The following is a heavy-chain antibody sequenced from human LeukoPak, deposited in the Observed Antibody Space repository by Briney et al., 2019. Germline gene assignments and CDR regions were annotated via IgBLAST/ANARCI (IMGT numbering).Heavy chain of an antibody. D-gene: IGHD5-24*01. CDR3: AREGDGYKSGDYYFDY. V-gene: IGHV3-11*01. CDR2: ISSSGSTI. CDR1: GLTFSDYY. J-gene: IGHJ4*02. Sequence: GGSLRLSCAASGLTFSDYYMSWIRQAPGEGLEWVSYISSSGSTIYYADSVKGRFTISRDNAKNSLYLQMNSLRAEDTAVYYCAREGDGYKSGDYYFDYWGQGTLVTVSS.